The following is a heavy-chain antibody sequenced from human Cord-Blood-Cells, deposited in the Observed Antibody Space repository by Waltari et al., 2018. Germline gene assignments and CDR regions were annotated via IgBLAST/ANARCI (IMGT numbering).Heavy chain of an antibody. CDR1: GYSISSGYY. D-gene: IGHD2-2*01. J-gene: IGHJ2*01. Sequence: QVQLQESGPGLVKPSETLSLPCTVSGYSISSGYYWGWIRQPPGKGLEWIGGIYHSGSTYYNPSLKSRVTISVDTSKNQFSLKLSSVTAADTAVYYCARVGRCSSTSCYWYFDLWGRGTLVTVSS. CDR3: ARVGRCSSTSCYWYFDL. V-gene: IGHV4-38-2*02. CDR2: IYHSGST.